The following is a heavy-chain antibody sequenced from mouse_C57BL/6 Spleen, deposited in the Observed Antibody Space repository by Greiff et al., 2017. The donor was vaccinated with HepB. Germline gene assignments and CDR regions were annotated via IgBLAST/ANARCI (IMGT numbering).Heavy chain of an antibody. J-gene: IGHJ4*01. CDR1: GYAFSSYW. D-gene: IGHD2-1*01. Sequence: LQESGAELVKPGASVKISCKASGYAFSSYWMNWVKQRPGKGLEWIGQIYPGDGDTNYNGKFKGKATLTADKSSSTAYMQLSSLTSEDSAVYFCARLGYGNYYAMDYWGQGTSVTVSS. CDR2: IYPGDGDT. CDR3: ARLGYGNYYAMDY. V-gene: IGHV1-80*01.